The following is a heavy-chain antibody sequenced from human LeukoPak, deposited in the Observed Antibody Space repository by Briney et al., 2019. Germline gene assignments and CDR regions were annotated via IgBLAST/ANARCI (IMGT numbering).Heavy chain of an antibody. D-gene: IGHD3-10*01. CDR1: GHTFTSYD. CDR2: MYPNSGNT. Sequence: ASVKVSCKASGHTFTSYDINWVRQATGQGLEWMGWMYPNSGNTGYAQKFQGRVIMTRNTSISTAYMELSSLRSEDTAVYYCAREGGVHYYGSGSYFIKEGPYYYYYYMDVWGKGTTVTISS. V-gene: IGHV1-8*01. J-gene: IGHJ6*03. CDR3: AREGGVHYYGSGSYFIKEGPYYYYYYMDV.